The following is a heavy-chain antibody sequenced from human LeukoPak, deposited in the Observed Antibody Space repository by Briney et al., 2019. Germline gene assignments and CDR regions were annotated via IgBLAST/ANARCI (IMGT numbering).Heavy chain of an antibody. CDR1: GYTFTSYA. V-gene: IGHV1-3*01. Sequence: GASVKVSCKASGYTFTSYAVHWVRHAPGQRLEWMGWINAGNGNTKYSQKFQGRVTITRDTSASTAYMELSSLRSEDTAVYYCARDHPQYYYGSGSYGAYNWFDPWGQGTLVTVSS. CDR3: ARDHPQYYYGSGSYGAYNWFDP. CDR2: INAGNGNT. D-gene: IGHD3-10*01. J-gene: IGHJ5*02.